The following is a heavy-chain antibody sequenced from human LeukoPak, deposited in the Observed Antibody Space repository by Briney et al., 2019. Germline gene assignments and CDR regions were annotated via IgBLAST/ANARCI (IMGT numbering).Heavy chain of an antibody. CDR3: ARVEDDYGDSSYDY. V-gene: IGHV1-18*01. D-gene: IGHD4-17*01. CDR2: ISAYNGNT. CDR1: GYTFTSYG. J-gene: IGHJ4*02. Sequence: ASVRVSCKASGYTFTSYGISWVRQAPGQGLEWMGWISAYNGNTNYAQKLQGRVTMTTDTSTSTAYMELRSLRSDDTAVYYCARVEDDYGDSSYDYWGQGTLVTVSS.